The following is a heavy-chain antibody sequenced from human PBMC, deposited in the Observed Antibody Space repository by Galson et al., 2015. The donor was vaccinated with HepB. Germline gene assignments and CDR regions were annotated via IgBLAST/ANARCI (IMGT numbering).Heavy chain of an antibody. CDR1: GYTFTSYL. CDR3: ARGGGYYGSGSYRY. J-gene: IGHJ4*02. V-gene: IGHV5-10-1*01. CDR2: IDPSDSYS. D-gene: IGHD3-10*01. Sequence: QSGAEVKKPGESLRISCKGSGYTFTSYLINWVRQMPGKGLKWMGRIDPSDSYSNYSPSFQGHVTISVDKSITTVYLQSSNLKASDTAMYYCARGGGYYGSGSYRYWGQGTLVIVSS.